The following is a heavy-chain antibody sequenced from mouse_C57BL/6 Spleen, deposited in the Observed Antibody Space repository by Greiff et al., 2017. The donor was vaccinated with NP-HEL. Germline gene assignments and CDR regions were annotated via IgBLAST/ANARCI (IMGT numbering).Heavy chain of an antibody. D-gene: IGHD1-1*01. J-gene: IGHJ2*01. V-gene: IGHV1-59*01. CDR1: GYTFTSYW. CDR3: ARLIYYYGSSCCDY. Sequence: VQLQQPGAELVRPGTSVKLSCKASGYTFTSYWMHWVKQRPGQGLEWIGVIDPSDSYTNYNQKFKGKATLTVDTSSSTAYMQLSSLTSEDSAVYYCARLIYYYGSSCCDYWGQGTTLTVSS. CDR2: IDPSDSYT.